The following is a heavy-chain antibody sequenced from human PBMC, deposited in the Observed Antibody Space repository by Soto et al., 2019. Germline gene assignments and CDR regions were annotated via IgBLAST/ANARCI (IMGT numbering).Heavy chain of an antibody. CDR2: IYPGDSET. Sequence: GESLKISCKASGYSFANYWIGWVCQKPGKGLEWMGVIYPGDSETTYSPSFEGQVIISVDRSRGTAFLEWSSLKASDTAMYYCARPGAPTDTVVYDFWGQGTQVTVSS. CDR1: GYSFANYW. V-gene: IGHV5-51*01. D-gene: IGHD5-18*01. J-gene: IGHJ4*02. CDR3: ARPGAPTDTVVYDF.